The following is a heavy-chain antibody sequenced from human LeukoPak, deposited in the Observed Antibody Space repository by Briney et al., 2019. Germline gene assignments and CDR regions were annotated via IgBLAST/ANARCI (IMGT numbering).Heavy chain of an antibody. D-gene: IGHD3-9*01. Sequence: GGSLRLSCAASGFTFSSYSMNWVRQAPGKGLEWVSAISSSSSYIYYADSVKGRFTISRDNAKNSLYLQMISLRAEDTAVYLCAKDSSSDWLLDGAYYMDVWGKGTTVTVSS. CDR3: AKDSSSDWLLDGAYYMDV. CDR1: GFTFSSYS. CDR2: ISSSSSYI. J-gene: IGHJ6*03. V-gene: IGHV3-21*01.